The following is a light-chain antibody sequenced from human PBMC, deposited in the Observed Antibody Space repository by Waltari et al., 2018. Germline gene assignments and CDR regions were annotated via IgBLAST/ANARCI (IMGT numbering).Light chain of an antibody. CDR2: ESN. Sequence: QSVLTPPPSVSAAPGPKVTISFSGSYSNIGNKYVSWYQHLPGTAPKLPIYESNKRPSGIPDRFSGSNSGTTATLGITGLQTGDEADYYCGTWDTSLNVELIGGGTKLTVL. V-gene: IGLV1-51*01. J-gene: IGLJ2*01. CDR1: YSNIGNKY. CDR3: GTWDTSLNVEL.